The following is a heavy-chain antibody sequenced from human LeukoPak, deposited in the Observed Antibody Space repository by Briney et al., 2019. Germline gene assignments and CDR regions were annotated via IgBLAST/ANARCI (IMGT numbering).Heavy chain of an antibody. CDR3: ARAGGSGTVDY. CDR1: GFTFSSYG. J-gene: IGHJ4*01. D-gene: IGHD3-10*01. Sequence: GSLRLSCAASGFTFSSYGMHWVRQAPGKGLEWVANINQDGGKEYYVDSVKGRFTISRDNAKNSLYLQMNSLRAEDTAVYYCARAGGSGTVDYWGHGTLVTVSS. CDR2: INQDGGKE. V-gene: IGHV3-7*01.